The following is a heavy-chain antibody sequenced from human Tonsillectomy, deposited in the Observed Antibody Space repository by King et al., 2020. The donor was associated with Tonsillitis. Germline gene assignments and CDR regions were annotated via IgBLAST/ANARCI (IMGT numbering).Heavy chain of an antibody. J-gene: IGHJ5*02. CDR2: IRSKANSYAT. Sequence: QLVQSGGGLVQPGGSLKLSCAASGFTFSGSAMHWVRQASGKGLEWVGRIRSKANSYATAYAASVEGRFTISRDDSKNTAYLQMNSLKTEDTAVYYCTRTTTYSGSYSSWGQGTLVTVSS. CDR1: GFTFSGSA. CDR3: TRTTTYSGSYSS. V-gene: IGHV3-73*01. D-gene: IGHD1-26*01.